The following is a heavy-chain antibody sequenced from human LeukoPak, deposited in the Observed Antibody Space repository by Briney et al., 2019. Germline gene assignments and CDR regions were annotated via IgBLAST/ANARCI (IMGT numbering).Heavy chain of an antibody. D-gene: IGHD4/OR15-4a*01. V-gene: IGHV1-69*13. CDR3: ARALTDRFDP. Sequence: SVKVSCKASGGTFNNYAINWVRQAPGQGLEWMGGIIPIFGSSNYAQKFQGRVTITADESTTTAYMELSSLRSEDTAVYYCARALTDRFDPWGQGTLVTVSS. CDR2: IIPIFGSS. J-gene: IGHJ5*02. CDR1: GGTFNNYA.